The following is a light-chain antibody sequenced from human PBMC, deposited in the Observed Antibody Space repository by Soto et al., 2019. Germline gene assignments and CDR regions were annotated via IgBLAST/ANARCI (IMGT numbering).Light chain of an antibody. V-gene: IGKV3-20*01. CDR1: QSLSSSY. CDR2: DTS. CDR3: QQYGSSPRRT. J-gene: IGKJ1*01. Sequence: EIVLTQSPGTLSLSPGERATLSCRAVQSLSSSYLAWYQQKPGQAPRLLIYDTSTRATGVPARFSGSRSGTDFTLTISRLEPEDFAVYYCQQYGSSPRRTFGQGTKVDIK.